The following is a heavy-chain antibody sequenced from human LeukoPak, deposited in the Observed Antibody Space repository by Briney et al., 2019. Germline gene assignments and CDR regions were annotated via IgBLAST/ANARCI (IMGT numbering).Heavy chain of an antibody. Sequence: ASVKVSCKASGYTFTSFDINWVRQTAGQGLEWMGWMNPDSGDTGYAPKFQGRAIMTMNTSIRTAYMELNSLTSEDTAVYYCASRTSSGYDYDVFDLWGQGTVVTVSS. D-gene: IGHD5-12*01. CDR2: MNPDSGDT. CDR1: GYTFTSFD. J-gene: IGHJ3*01. V-gene: IGHV1-8*01. CDR3: ASRTSSGYDYDVFDL.